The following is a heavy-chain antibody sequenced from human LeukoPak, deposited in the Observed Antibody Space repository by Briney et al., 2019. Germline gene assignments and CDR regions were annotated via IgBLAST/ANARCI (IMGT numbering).Heavy chain of an antibody. CDR2: IYYSGST. CDR1: GGSISSSSYY. V-gene: IGHV4-39*01. Sequence: SETLSLTCTVSGGSISSSSYYWGWIRQPPGKGLEWIGSIYYSGSTYYNPSLKSRVTISVDTSKNQFSLKLSSVTAADTAVYYCARHTQRIAAADYWGQGTLVTVSS. D-gene: IGHD6-13*01. CDR3: ARHTQRIAAADY. J-gene: IGHJ4*02.